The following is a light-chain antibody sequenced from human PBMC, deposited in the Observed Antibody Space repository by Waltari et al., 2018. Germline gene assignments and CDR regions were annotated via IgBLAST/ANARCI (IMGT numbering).Light chain of an antibody. V-gene: IGLV2-8*01. J-gene: IGLJ2*01. Sequence: QSALTQPPSTSGSPEQSVTISCTGTSSDIGGSDYVSWYQQHPGKAPKLMIYEVNKRPSGVPDRFSASKSGNTASLTVSGLQAEDEADYYCSSYATSNSLLFGGGTKLTVL. CDR1: SSDIGGSDY. CDR2: EVN. CDR3: SSYATSNSLL.